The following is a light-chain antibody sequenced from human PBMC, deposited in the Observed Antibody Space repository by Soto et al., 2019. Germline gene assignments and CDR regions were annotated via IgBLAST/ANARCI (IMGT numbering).Light chain of an antibody. CDR1: QSVNSN. CDR2: GAS. V-gene: IGKV3-15*01. CDR3: QHYNTWPWT. J-gene: IGKJ1*01. Sequence: ETVMTQSPATLSVSPGERATLSCRASQSVNSNLAWYQQKLGQAPRVLIYGASTRATGIPARFSGSGSETEFILTISSLQSEDFAVYYCQHYNTWPWTFGHGTKVEIK.